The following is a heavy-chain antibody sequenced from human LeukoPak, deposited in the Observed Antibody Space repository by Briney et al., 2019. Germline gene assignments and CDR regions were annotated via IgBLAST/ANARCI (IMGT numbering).Heavy chain of an antibody. CDR1: GYTFTSYY. J-gene: IGHJ4*02. Sequence: GASVKVSCKASGYTFTSYYMHWVRQAPGQGLEWRGIINPSGGSTSYSHKFQGRVTMTRDTSTSTVYMELSSLRSEDTAVYYCASRGAQGFDYWGQGTLVSVSS. CDR3: ASRGAQGFDY. V-gene: IGHV1-46*01. CDR2: INPSGGST.